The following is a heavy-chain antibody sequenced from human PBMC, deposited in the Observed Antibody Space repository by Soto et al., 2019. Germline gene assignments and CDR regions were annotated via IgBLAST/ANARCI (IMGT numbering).Heavy chain of an antibody. V-gene: IGHV4-59*01. D-gene: IGHD2-21*01. CDR3: ARVMSGGDCNDY. J-gene: IGHJ4*02. Sequence: PSETLSLTCTVSGGSISSYYWSWIRQPPGKGLEWIGYIYYSGSTNYNPSLKSRVTISVDTSKNQFSLKLSSVTAADTAVYYCARVMSGGDCNDYWGQGTLITVSS. CDR2: IYYSGST. CDR1: GGSISSYY.